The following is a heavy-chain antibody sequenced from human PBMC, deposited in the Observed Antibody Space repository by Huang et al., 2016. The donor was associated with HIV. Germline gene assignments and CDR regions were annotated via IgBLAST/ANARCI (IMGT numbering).Heavy chain of an antibody. D-gene: IGHD4-17*01. CDR3: ARDLGTTVVPDGMDV. CDR2: ISPSDGYT. V-gene: IGHV1-18*04. J-gene: IGHJ6*02. CDR1: GYTFISYG. Sequence: QVQLVQSGAEVKKPGASVKVSCRASGYTFISYGITWVRQAPGQGLEWSGGISPSDGYTNYAQQFQGRVTMTTGTSTNTVYMEVRSLRSDDTAVYYCARDLGTTVVPDGMDVWGQGTTVTVSS.